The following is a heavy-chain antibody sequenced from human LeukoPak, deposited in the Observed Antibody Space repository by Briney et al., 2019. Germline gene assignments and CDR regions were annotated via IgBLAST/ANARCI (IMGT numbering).Heavy chain of an antibody. CDR2: ISGSSGNT. Sequence: GGSLRLSCAASGFTFSSYAMSWVRQAPGKGLEWVSAISGSSGNTYYADSVKGRFTISRDNSKNTVYLQMNSLRAEDTAVYYCLYQLLYPYYFDYWGQGTLVTVSS. CDR3: LYQLLYPYYFDY. J-gene: IGHJ4*02. V-gene: IGHV3-23*01. D-gene: IGHD2-2*02. CDR1: GFTFSSYA.